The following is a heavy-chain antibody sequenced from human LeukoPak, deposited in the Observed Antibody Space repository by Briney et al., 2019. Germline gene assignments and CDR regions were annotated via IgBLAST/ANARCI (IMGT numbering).Heavy chain of an antibody. Sequence: SETLSLTCTVSGGSISSSSYYWGWIRQPPGKGLEWIGSIYYSGSTYYNPSLKSRVTISVDTSKNQFSLKLSPVTAADTAVYYCARHTRLSSPIGIWGQGTLVTVSS. CDR1: GGSISSSSYY. D-gene: IGHD6-13*01. CDR3: ARHTRLSSPIGI. CDR2: IYYSGST. V-gene: IGHV4-39*01. J-gene: IGHJ4*02.